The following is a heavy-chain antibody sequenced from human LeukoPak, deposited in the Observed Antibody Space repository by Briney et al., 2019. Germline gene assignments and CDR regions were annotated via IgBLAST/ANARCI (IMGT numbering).Heavy chain of an antibody. V-gene: IGHV4-59*01. CDR1: GGSISSYY. Sequence: PSETLSLTCTVSGGSISSYYWSWIRQPPGKGLEWIGYIHYSGSTNYNPSLKSRVTISVDTSKNQFSLKLSSVTAADTAVYYCATYYDILTGYSGWFDPWGQGTLVTVSS. CDR2: IHYSGST. CDR3: ATYYDILTGYSGWFDP. D-gene: IGHD3-9*01. J-gene: IGHJ5*02.